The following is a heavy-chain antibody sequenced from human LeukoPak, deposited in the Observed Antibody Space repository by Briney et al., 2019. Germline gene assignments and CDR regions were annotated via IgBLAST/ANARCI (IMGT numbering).Heavy chain of an antibody. Sequence: GGSLRLSCAASGLTFSTYSMNWVRQAPGKGLEWVSSISSSSSYIYYADSVKGRLTISRDNAKNSLYLQMNSLRGEDTAVYYCARDPWGMLVVEVAGFDYWGQGTLVTVSS. CDR2: ISSSSSYI. J-gene: IGHJ4*02. V-gene: IGHV3-21*01. CDR1: GLTFSTYS. D-gene: IGHD6-19*01. CDR3: ARDPWGMLVVEVAGFDY.